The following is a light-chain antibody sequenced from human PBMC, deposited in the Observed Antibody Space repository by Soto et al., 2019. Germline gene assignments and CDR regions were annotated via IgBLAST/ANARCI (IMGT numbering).Light chain of an antibody. V-gene: IGKV1-5*01. Sequence: DIQITQSPSTLPASVGDRVTITCRASQSISSRLAWYQQKPGKAPTLLIYDASSLESGVPSRFSGSGSGTEFTRTTSSLQPDDFATYDGQQYNSYPWTFSQGTKVYIK. CDR1: QSISSR. CDR3: QQYNSYPWT. CDR2: DAS. J-gene: IGKJ1*01.